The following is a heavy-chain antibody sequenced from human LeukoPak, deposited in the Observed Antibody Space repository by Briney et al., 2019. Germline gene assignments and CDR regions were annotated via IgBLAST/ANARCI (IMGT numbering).Heavy chain of an antibody. J-gene: IGHJ5*02. Sequence: ASVKVSCKASGYTFTGYYMHWVRQAPGQGLEWMGWISAYNGNTNYAQKLQGRVTMTTDTSTSTAYMELRSPRSDDTAVYYCARVDPSMVQGSLVDPWGQGPLVTVSS. CDR1: GYTFTGYY. CDR3: ARVDPSMVQGSLVDP. V-gene: IGHV1-18*04. CDR2: ISAYNGNT. D-gene: IGHD3-10*01.